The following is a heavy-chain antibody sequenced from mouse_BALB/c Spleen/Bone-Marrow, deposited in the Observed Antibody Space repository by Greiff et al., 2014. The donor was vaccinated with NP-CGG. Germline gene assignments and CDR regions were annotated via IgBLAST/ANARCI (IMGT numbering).Heavy chain of an antibody. D-gene: IGHD2-3*01. Sequence: VHLVESGPGLVAPSQSLSIICTVSGFSLTSYGVHWVRQPPGKGLEWLGIIWAGGSTNYNSALMSRLSISKDNSKSQVFLKMNSLLTDDTAMYYCAREDGYFHYYAVDYWGQGTSVTVSS. CDR3: AREDGYFHYYAVDY. CDR1: GFSLTSYG. CDR2: IWAGGST. J-gene: IGHJ4*01. V-gene: IGHV2-9*02.